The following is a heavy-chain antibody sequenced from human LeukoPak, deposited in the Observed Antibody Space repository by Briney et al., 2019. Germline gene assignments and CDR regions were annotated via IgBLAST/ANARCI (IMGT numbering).Heavy chain of an antibody. CDR1: GGSISSGGYY. J-gene: IGHJ4*02. Sequence: PSQTLSLTCTVSGGSISSGGYYWSWIRQHPGKGLEWIGYIYYSGSTYYNPSLKSRVTISVDASKNQFSLKLSSVTAADTAVYYCARGKYCGGDCYSIFDYWGQGPRVTVSS. V-gene: IGHV4-31*03. D-gene: IGHD2-21*02. CDR3: ARGKYCGGDCYSIFDY. CDR2: IYYSGST.